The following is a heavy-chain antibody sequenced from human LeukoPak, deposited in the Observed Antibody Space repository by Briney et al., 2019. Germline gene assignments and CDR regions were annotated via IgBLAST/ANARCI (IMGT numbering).Heavy chain of an antibody. CDR3: ARFTAVAGTQYDADYV. V-gene: IGHV3-48*03. D-gene: IGHD6-13*01. CDR2: ISSSGDTI. Sequence: PGGSLRLSCTVCGFILKSCEINGLRQAPGKGLEWVSYISSSGDTIYYADSVKGRFTIFIDNARNSVYLQIDSLRAEDTATYYCARFTAVAGTQYDADYVMGHGTLVTVSS. CDR1: GFILKSCE. J-gene: IGHJ3*01.